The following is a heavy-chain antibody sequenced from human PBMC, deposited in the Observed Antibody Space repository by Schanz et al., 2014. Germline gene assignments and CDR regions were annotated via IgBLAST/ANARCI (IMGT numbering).Heavy chain of an antibody. CDR1: GFTFSDYY. D-gene: IGHD2-15*01. Sequence: VQLVESGGGLVQPGGSLRLSCAASGFTFSDYYMSWIRQAPGKGLEWVSDISSGSSYANYADSVKGRFTISRDNAKNSLYLQMNSLRAEDTAVFYCAKGMGYCSGGTCYDYYYYGLDVWGQGTTVTVSS. V-gene: IGHV3-11*05. CDR2: ISSGSSYA. CDR3: AKGMGYCSGGTCYDYYYYGLDV. J-gene: IGHJ6*02.